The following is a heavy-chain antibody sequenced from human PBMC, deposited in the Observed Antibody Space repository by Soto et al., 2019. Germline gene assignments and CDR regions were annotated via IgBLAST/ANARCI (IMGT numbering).Heavy chain of an antibody. Sequence: QITLKESGPTLVKPTQTLTLTCTFSGFSLSTSGVGVGWIRQPPGKALEWLALIYWDDDKRYSPSLKSRLTITKDPSKNQVVLKMTNMDPVDTATYYCAHKGDGYRGFKYWGQGPLVTVSS. J-gene: IGHJ4*02. CDR1: GFSLSTSGVG. CDR3: AHKGDGYRGFKY. V-gene: IGHV2-5*02. CDR2: IYWDDDK. D-gene: IGHD5-12*01.